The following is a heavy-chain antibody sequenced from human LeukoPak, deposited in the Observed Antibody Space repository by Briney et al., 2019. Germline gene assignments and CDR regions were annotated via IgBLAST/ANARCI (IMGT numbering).Heavy chain of an antibody. Sequence: GGSLRLSCAASGFTFSSYAMSWVRQAPGKGLEWVAFISYDGSNKHYADSVKGRFTISRDNSKNTLYLQMNSLRPEDTAVYYCARARFGYNRGPFDYWGQGILVTVSS. CDR2: ISYDGSNK. D-gene: IGHD5-24*01. V-gene: IGHV3-30-3*01. CDR1: GFTFSSYA. CDR3: ARARFGYNRGPFDY. J-gene: IGHJ4*02.